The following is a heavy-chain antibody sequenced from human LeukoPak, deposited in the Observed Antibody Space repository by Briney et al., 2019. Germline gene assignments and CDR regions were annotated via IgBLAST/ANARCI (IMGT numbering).Heavy chain of an antibody. CDR1: GFTFSNYA. J-gene: IGHJ6*02. Sequence: GRSLRLSCAASGFTFSNYAMHWVRQAPGKGLEWVAAISYAGSNKYYADSVKGRFTISRDKSKNTLYLQMNSLRVDDTAVYYCARAAGMDVWGQGTTVTVSS. V-gene: IGHV3-30*04. CDR3: ARAAGMDV. CDR2: ISYAGSNK.